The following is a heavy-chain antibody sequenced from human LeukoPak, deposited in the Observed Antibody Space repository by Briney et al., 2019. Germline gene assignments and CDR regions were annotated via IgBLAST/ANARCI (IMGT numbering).Heavy chain of an antibody. J-gene: IGHJ4*02. D-gene: IGHD6-19*01. CDR3: ARDRTGWLAPDY. CDR2: IYYSGST. Sequence: AETLSLTCTVSGDSISSYYWTWIRQPPGKGLEWIGYIYYSGSTNYNRPLKRRVTISVDTSKNQFSLKLTSVTAADTAVYYCARDRTGWLAPDYWGQGILVTVSS. V-gene: IGHV4-59*01. CDR1: GDSISSYY.